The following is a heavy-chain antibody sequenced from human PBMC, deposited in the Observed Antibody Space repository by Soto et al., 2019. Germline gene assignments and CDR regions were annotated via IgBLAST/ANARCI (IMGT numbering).Heavy chain of an antibody. D-gene: IGHD4-17*01. J-gene: IGHJ4*02. V-gene: IGHV4-34*01. Sequence: SETLSLTCAVYGGSFSGYYWSWIRQPPGKGLEWIGEINHTGSTNYNPSLKSRVTISVDTSKNQFSLKLSSVTAADTAVYYCAREPFYGDYRGLFFDYWGQGTLVTVSS. CDR2: INHTGST. CDR1: GGSFSGYY. CDR3: AREPFYGDYRGLFFDY.